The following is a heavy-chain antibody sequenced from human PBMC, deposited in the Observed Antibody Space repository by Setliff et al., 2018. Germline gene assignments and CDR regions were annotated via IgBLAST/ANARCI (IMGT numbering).Heavy chain of an antibody. V-gene: IGHV4-39*07. CDR3: ATLPWVTTNYFNL. CDR1: GGSISGTINY. J-gene: IGHJ2*01. Sequence: PSETLSLTCTVSGGSISGTINYWVWIRQPPGKGLEWIGHIYYLGNTYYNPSLESRLTMSVDTAKNQFSLKLTSVTAADTAIYYCATLPWVTTNYFNLWGRGTLVTVSS. CDR2: IYYLGNT. D-gene: IGHD4-17*01.